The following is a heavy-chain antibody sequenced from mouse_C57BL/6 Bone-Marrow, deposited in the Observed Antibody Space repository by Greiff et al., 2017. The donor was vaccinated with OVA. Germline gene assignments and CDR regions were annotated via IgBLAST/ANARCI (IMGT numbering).Heavy chain of an antibody. D-gene: IGHD1-1*01. CDR1: GFTFSDYG. CDR3: ARQGVYYYGSSYGWYFDV. V-gene: IGHV5-15*01. CDR2: ISNLAYSI. Sequence: EVQGVESGGGLVQPGGSLKLSCAASGFTFSDYGMAWVRQAPRKGPEWVAFISNLAYSIYYADTVTGRFTISRENAKNTLYLEMSSLRSEDTAMYYCARQGVYYYGSSYGWYFDVWGTGTTVTVSS. J-gene: IGHJ1*03.